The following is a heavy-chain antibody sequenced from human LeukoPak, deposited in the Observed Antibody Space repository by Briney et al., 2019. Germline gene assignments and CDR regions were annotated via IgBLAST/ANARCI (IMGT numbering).Heavy chain of an antibody. CDR2: ISAYNGNT. D-gene: IGHD2-2*02. CDR1: GYTFTSCG. CDR3: ARERVPAAIGNWFDP. V-gene: IGHV1-18*01. J-gene: IGHJ5*02. Sequence: ASVKVSCKASGYTFTSCGISWVRQAPGQGLEWMGWISAYNGNTNYAQKLQGRVTMTTDTSTSTAYMELRSLRSEDTAVYYCARERVPAAIGNWFDPWGQGTLVTVSS.